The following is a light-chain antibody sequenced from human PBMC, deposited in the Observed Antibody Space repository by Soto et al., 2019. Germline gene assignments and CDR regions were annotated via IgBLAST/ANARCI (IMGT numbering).Light chain of an antibody. V-gene: IGKV1-5*01. CDR1: QSISSW. Sequence: DIQMTQSPSTLSASGGDRVTITCRASQSISSWSAGYQHKPWKAPKLLIYDDSSLECGVPSTFSGSGSGTEFPLTVISLQPDYLATYDSQQYNSYPALCAFGQGTKVAIK. CDR3: QQYNSYPALCA. J-gene: IGKJ1*01. CDR2: DDS.